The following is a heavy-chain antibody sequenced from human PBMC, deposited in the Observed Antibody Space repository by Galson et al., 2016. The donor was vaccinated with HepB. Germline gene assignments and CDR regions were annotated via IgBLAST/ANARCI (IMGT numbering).Heavy chain of an antibody. D-gene: IGHD2-15*01. Sequence: TLSLTCTVSGGSISSGDYYWSWIRQPPGKGLERIGYIYYSGSTYYNPSLKSRVTISVDTSKNQFSLKLSSVTAADTAVYYCARGGKYCSGGNCYYYFYYGMDVWGKGTTVTVSS. V-gene: IGHV4-30-4*01. CDR3: ARGGKYCSGGNCYYYFYYGMDV. CDR2: IYYSGST. CDR1: GGSISSGDYY. J-gene: IGHJ6*04.